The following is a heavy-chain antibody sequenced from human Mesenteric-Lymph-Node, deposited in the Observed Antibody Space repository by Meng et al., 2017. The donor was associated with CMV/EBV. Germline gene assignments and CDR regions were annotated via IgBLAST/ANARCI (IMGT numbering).Heavy chain of an antibody. CDR2: ISGGGDST. J-gene: IGHJ4*02. Sequence: GESLKISCAASGFTFSDYHMGWVRQAPGKGLEWVSTISGGGDSTYYADSVEGRFAISRDNSENTLYLRMNSLRAEDTAEYYCARDRGYFDYWGQGTLVTVSS. CDR3: ARDRGYFDY. CDR1: GFTFSDYH. V-gene: IGHV3-23*01.